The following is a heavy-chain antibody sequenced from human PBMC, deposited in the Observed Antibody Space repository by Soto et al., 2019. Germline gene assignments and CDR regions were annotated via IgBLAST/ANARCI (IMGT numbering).Heavy chain of an antibody. Sequence: LSLCYAAAGGKFSGYAVSWVPQVPGKGLEWVSGISGRGTFTYYTASVKGRFTISRHDSRDTLYLQMDGLRPDDTAVDYCAKPGPTNFFDYWGQRIPVPGSS. CDR3: AKPGPTNFFDY. D-gene: IGHD1-26*01. J-gene: IGHJ4*02. CDR1: GGKFSGYA. V-gene: IGHV3-23*01. CDR2: ISGRGTFT.